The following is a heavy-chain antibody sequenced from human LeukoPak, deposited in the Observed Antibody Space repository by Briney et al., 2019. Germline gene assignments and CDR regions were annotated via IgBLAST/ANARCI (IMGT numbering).Heavy chain of an antibody. J-gene: IGHJ6*03. Sequence: AVPVSCKASGWTFSSYAISWVRQAPGQGLEWMGGIIPIFGTANYVQKLQGRVRITADESNSTAYMELSSLRSEDTAVYYCARGNVVVVPAAIGLDYYYYMDVWGKGTTVTVSS. CDR2: IIPIFGTA. CDR1: GWTFSSYA. V-gene: IGHV1-69*01. D-gene: IGHD2-2*01. CDR3: ARGNVVVVPAAIGLDYYYYMDV.